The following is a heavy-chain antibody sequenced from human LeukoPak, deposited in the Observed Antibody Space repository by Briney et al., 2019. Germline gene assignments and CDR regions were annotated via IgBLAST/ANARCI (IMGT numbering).Heavy chain of an antibody. CDR3: ARHLEYPAMVLPFDY. Sequence: SETLSPICTVSGGSISSSRYCWGWIRQPPGKGLEWIGSIYYSGSTYYNPSLKSRVTISVDTSKNQFSLKLSSVTAADTAVYYCARHLEYPAMVLPFDYWGQGTLVTVSS. D-gene: IGHD5-18*01. CDR1: GGSISSSRYC. CDR2: IYYSGST. V-gene: IGHV4-39*01. J-gene: IGHJ4*02.